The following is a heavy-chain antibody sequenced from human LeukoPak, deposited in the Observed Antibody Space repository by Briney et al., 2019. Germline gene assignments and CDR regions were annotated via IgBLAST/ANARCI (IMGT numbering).Heavy chain of an antibody. Sequence: TGGSLRLSCAASGFTFDDYAMHWVRQAPGKGLEWVSGISWNSGSIGYADSVKGRFTISRDNAKNSLYLQMNSLRAEDMALYYCAKDQCLSGSYPTYFDYWGQGTLVTVSS. CDR2: ISWNSGSI. CDR1: GFTFDDYA. V-gene: IGHV3-9*03. CDR3: AKDQCLSGSYPTYFDY. J-gene: IGHJ4*02. D-gene: IGHD1-26*01.